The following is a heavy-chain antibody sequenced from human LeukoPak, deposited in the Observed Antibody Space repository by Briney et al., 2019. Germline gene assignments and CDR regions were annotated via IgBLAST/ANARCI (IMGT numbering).Heavy chain of an antibody. CDR1: GYTFTSYG. CDR2: ISAYNGNT. V-gene: IGHV1-18*01. CDR3: ARDYLYYYDSSGYSAIDY. J-gene: IGHJ4*02. D-gene: IGHD3-22*01. Sequence: ASVKVSCKASGYTFTSYGISWVRQAPGQGLEWMGWISAYNGNTNYAQKLQGRVTMTTDTSTSTAYMELRSLRSDDTAVYYCARDYLYYYDSSGYSAIDYWGQGTLVTVSS.